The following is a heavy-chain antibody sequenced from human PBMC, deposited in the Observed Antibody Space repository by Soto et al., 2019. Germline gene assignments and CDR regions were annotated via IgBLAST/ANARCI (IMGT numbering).Heavy chain of an antibody. CDR1: GFTFSSYA. V-gene: IGHV3-23*01. D-gene: IGHD3-10*01. CDR3: AKDRDIGGNPGFYYYYGMDV. J-gene: IGHJ6*02. Sequence: PGGSLRLSCAASGFTFSSYAMSWVRQAPGKGLEWVSAISGSGGSTYYADSVKGRFTISRDNSKNTLYLQMNSLRAEDTAVYYCAKDRDIGGNPGFYYYYGMDVWGQGTTVTVSS. CDR2: ISGSGGST.